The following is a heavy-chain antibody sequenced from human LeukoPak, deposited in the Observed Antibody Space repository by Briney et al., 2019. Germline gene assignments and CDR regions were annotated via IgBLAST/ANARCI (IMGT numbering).Heavy chain of an antibody. CDR1: GYTFTGYY. Sequence: ASVKVSCKASGYTFTGYYMHWVRQAPGQGLEWMGIINPSGGSTSYAQKFQGRVTMTRDTSTSTVYMELSSLRSEDTAVYYCAREGFPPKISDFWSGLGPYYYYGMGVWGQGTTVTVSS. J-gene: IGHJ6*02. D-gene: IGHD3-3*01. V-gene: IGHV1-46*01. CDR2: INPSGGST. CDR3: AREGFPPKISDFWSGLGPYYYYGMGV.